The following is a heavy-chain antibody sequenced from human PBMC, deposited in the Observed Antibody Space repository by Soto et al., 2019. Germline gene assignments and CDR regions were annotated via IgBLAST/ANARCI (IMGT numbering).Heavy chain of an antibody. CDR2: FDPEDGET. J-gene: IGHJ6*02. CDR1: GYTLTELS. Sequence: ASVKVSCKVSGYTLTELSMHWVRQAPGKGLEWMGGFDPEDGETIYAQKFQGRVTMTEDTSTDTAYMELSSLRSEDTAVYYCATGTYYDILTGYWSYYGMDVWGQGTTVTVSS. V-gene: IGHV1-24*01. D-gene: IGHD3-9*01. CDR3: ATGTYYDILTGYWSYYGMDV.